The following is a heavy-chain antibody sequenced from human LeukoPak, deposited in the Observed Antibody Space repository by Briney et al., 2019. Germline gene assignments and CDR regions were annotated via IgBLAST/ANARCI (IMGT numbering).Heavy chain of an antibody. Sequence: PGGSLRLSCATSGFTFSSYGMHWVRQAPGKGLEWVAVIWYDGTYEYYAESVKGRFTISRDNSKNTLYLQMNSLRAEDTAIYYCARDFYSSSSGTFDIWGQGTMVTVSS. CDR2: IWYDGTYE. CDR1: GFTFSSYG. D-gene: IGHD6-13*01. CDR3: ARDFYSSSSGTFDI. J-gene: IGHJ3*02. V-gene: IGHV3-33*01.